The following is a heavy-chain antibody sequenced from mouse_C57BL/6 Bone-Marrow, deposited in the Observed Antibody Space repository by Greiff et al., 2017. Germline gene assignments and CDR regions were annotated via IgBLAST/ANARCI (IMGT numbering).Heavy chain of an antibody. D-gene: IGHD1-1*01. CDR3: TRYYGSSYWYFDV. CDR1: GYTFTSYW. Sequence: VQLQQSGPVLARPGASVKMSCKTSGYTFTSYWMHWVKQRPGQGLEWIGAIYPGNSDTSYNQKFKGKAKLTAVTSASTAYMELSSLTNEDSAVYYCTRYYGSSYWYFDVWGTGTTVTVSS. J-gene: IGHJ1*03. CDR2: IYPGNSDT. V-gene: IGHV1-5*01.